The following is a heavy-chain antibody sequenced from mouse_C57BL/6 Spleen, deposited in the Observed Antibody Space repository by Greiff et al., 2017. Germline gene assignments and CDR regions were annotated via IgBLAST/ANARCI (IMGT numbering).Heavy chain of an antibody. CDR3: ARWNVYYGSSFYAMDY. CDR1: GYTFTNYW. Sequence: QVQLQQSGAELVRPGTSVKMSCKASGYTFTNYWIGWAKQRPGHGLEWIGDIYPGGGYTNYNEKFKGKATLTADKSSSTAYMQFSSLTSEDSAIYYCARWNVYYGSSFYAMDYWGQGTSVTVSS. D-gene: IGHD1-1*01. J-gene: IGHJ4*01. CDR2: IYPGGGYT. V-gene: IGHV1-63*01.